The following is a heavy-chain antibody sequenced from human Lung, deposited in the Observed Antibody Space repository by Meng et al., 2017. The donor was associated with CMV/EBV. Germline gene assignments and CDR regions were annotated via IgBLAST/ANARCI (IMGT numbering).Heavy chain of an antibody. CDR1: GGSFSGYD. CDR3: ARGSTSVTMIVVVITAASLAYDS. J-gene: IGHJ4*02. V-gene: IGHV4-34*01. CDR2: INHRGST. Sequence: SETLSLXCAVYGGSFSGYDWSWIRQSPGKGLEWNGEINHRGSTNYNPSLKSRLTISVDTSKNQFSLKLNSVTAADTAVYYCARGSTSVTMIVVVITAASLAYDSWGQGTXVTVSS. D-gene: IGHD3-22*01.